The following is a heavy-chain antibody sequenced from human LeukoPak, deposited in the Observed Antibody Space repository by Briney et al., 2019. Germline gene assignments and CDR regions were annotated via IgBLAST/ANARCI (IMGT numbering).Heavy chain of an antibody. CDR1: GYTFTSHY. V-gene: IGHV1-46*01. CDR3: ARSFGSNPLVGY. Sequence: RASVKVSCKASGYTFTSHYMHWVRQAPGQGLEWMGIINPSGGSTSYAQKFQGRVTMPRHTSTSTVYMELSSLRSEHTAVYYCARSFGSNPLVGYWGQGTLVTVSS. CDR2: INPSGGST. D-gene: IGHD3-10*01. J-gene: IGHJ4*02.